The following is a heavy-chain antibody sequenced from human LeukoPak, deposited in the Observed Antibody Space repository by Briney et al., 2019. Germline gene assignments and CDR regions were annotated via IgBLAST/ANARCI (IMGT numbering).Heavy chain of an antibody. J-gene: IGHJ4*02. CDR2: VYSGGST. Sequence: GGSLRLSCAASGFTVSSNYMSWVRQAPGKGLEWVSVVYSGGSTCYADSVKGRFTISRDNSKNTLYLQMNSLRAEDTAVYYCAREMWDNYGYVDYWGQGTLVTVSS. CDR1: GFTVSSNY. CDR3: AREMWDNYGYVDY. D-gene: IGHD5-18*01. V-gene: IGHV3-66*01.